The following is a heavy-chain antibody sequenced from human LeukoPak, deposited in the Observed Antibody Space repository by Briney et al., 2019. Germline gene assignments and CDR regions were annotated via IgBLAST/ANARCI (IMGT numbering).Heavy chain of an antibody. CDR3: ASDITMVRGITDY. J-gene: IGHJ4*02. D-gene: IGHD3-10*01. CDR2: ISGSGGST. V-gene: IGHV3-23*01. Sequence: GGSLRLSCAASGFTFSSYGMSWVRQAPGKGLEWVSAISGSGGSTYYADSVKGRFTISRDNAKNSLYLQMNSLRAEDTAVYYCASDITMVRGITDYWGQGTLVTVSS. CDR1: GFTFSSYG.